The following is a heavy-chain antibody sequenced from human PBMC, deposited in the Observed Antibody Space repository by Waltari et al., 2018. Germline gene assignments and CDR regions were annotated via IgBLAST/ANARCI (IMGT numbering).Heavy chain of an antibody. CDR2: IIPIFGTA. V-gene: IGHV1-69*13. CDR3: AKSPRRGEMATMDSNWDAFDI. D-gene: IGHD3-16*01. J-gene: IGHJ3*02. CDR1: GGTFSSYA. Sequence: QVQLVQSGAEVKKPGSSVKVSCKASGGTFSSYAISWVRQAPGQGLEWMGGIIPIFGTANYAQKFQGRVTITADESTSTAYMELSSLRAEDTAVYYCAKSPRRGEMATMDSNWDAFDIWGQGTMVTVSS.